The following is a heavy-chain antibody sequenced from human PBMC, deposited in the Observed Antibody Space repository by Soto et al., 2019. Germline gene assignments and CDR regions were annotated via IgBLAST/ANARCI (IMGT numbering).Heavy chain of an antibody. V-gene: IGHV1-46*01. D-gene: IGHD4-4*01. CDR3: ARDLAGLTTVLYYCGMDV. CDR2: IIPIFGTA. CDR1: GYTFTGYY. J-gene: IGHJ6*02. Sequence: ASVKVSCKASGYTFTGYYMHWVRQAPGQGLEWMGGIIPIFGTANYAQKFQGRVTMTRDTSTSTVYMEESSLRSEDTAVYYCARDLAGLTTVLYYCGMDVWGQGTTVTVS.